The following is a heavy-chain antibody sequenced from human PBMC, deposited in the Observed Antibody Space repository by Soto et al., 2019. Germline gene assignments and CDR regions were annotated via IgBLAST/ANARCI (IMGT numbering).Heavy chain of an antibody. J-gene: IGHJ6*02. CDR3: AREKASTSLLTHYYYAMDV. CDR1: GYTFIKYY. Sequence: ASVKVSCKSSGYTFIKYYVHCVRQSRLRWREWMGMINPSGGRTTYPQKFQGRVTMTRDTSTSTVYVELSSLRSDDTAVFYCAREKASTSLLTHYYYAMDVWGQGTTVTVSS. CDR2: INPSGGRT. V-gene: IGHV1-46*01.